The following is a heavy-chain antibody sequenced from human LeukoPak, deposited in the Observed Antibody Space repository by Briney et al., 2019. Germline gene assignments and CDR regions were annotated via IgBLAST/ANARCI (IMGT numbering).Heavy chain of an antibody. CDR3: ATYYDILTGYYSAEYFQH. CDR2: ISAYNGNT. CDR1: GGTFSSYA. J-gene: IGHJ1*01. V-gene: IGHV1-18*01. D-gene: IGHD3-9*01. Sequence: ASVKVSCKASGGTFSSYAISWVRQAPGQGLEWMGWISAYNGNTNYAQKLQGRVTMTTDTSTSTAYMELRSLRSDDTAVYYCATYYDILTGYYSAEYFQHWGQGTLVTVSS.